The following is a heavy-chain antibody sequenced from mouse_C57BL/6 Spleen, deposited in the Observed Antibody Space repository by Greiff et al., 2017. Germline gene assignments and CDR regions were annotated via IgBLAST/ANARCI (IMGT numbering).Heavy chain of an antibody. V-gene: IGHV1-15*01. J-gene: IGHJ4*01. CDR2: IDPETGGT. CDR1: GYTFTDYE. Sequence: VQLQQSGAELVRPGASVTLSCKASGYTFTDYEMHWVKQTPVHGLEWIGAIDPETGGTAYNQKFKGKAILTADKSSSTAYMELRSLTSEDSAVYYCTRGDDPYAMDYWGQGTSVTVSS. CDR3: TRGDDPYAMDY.